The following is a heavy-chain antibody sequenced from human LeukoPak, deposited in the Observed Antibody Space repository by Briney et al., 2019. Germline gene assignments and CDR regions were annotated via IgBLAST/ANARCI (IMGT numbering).Heavy chain of an antibody. J-gene: IGHJ4*02. CDR3: AKVEYSSSSIDY. CDR2: ISSDSTTT. V-gene: IGHV3-48*01. Sequence: GGSLRLSCAASGFTFNTYGMNWVRQAPGKGLEWISYISSDSTTTYYADSVKGRFIISRDNAKNSLFLHMNSLRAEDTAVYYCAKVEYSSSSIDYWGQGTLVTVSS. D-gene: IGHD6-6*01. CDR1: GFTFNTYG.